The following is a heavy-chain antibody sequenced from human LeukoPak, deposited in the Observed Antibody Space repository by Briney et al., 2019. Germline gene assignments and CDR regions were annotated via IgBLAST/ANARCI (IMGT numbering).Heavy chain of an antibody. J-gene: IGHJ4*02. D-gene: IGHD3-16*02. Sequence: PGGSLRLSCAASGFTFSSYAMSWVRQAPGKGLEWVSAISGSGGSTYYADSVKGRFTISRDNSKNTLYLQMNSLRAEDTAVYYCARDRDGYVWGSYRLGNYWGQGTLVTVSS. CDR3: ARDRDGYVWGSYRLGNY. CDR1: GFTFSSYA. CDR2: ISGSGGST. V-gene: IGHV3-23*01.